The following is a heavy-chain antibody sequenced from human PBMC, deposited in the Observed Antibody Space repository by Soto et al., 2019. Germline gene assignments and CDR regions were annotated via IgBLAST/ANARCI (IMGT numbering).Heavy chain of an antibody. CDR1: GFMFRHFG. CDR2: ISYEGVSK. J-gene: IGHJ5*02. D-gene: IGHD1-26*01. CDR3: ARNRGGSDAVPFDP. V-gene: IGHV3-30*03. Sequence: QEQLVQSGGGVVQPGGSLRLSCVGSGFMFRHFGMHWVRQAPGKPLEWVAFISYEGVSKYYGDSLKDRFTISRDNSKNTLYLQMNTLRPADTAFYYCARNRGGSDAVPFDPWGQGSLVTVSS.